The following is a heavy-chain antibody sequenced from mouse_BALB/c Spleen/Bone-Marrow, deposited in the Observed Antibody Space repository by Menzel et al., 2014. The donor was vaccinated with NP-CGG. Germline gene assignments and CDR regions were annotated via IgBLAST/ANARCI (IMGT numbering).Heavy chain of an antibody. D-gene: IGHD2-10*01. CDR2: INPSNGGT. Sequence: SGAELVKPGASVKLSCKASGYTFTCYYLYWVKQRPGQGLEWIGEINPSNGGTNFNERFKSKASLTVDKSSGTAYMQLNSLTSEDSAVYYCTRRSLLSDYYSMDYWGQGTSVTVSS. J-gene: IGHJ4*01. CDR3: TRRSLLSDYYSMDY. CDR1: GYTFTCYY. V-gene: IGHV1S81*02.